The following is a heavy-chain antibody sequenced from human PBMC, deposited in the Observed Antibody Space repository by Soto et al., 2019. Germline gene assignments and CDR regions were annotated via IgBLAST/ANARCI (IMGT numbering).Heavy chain of an antibody. CDR3: TKNDDHGPD. J-gene: IGHJ4*02. CDR2: IRSQAYGGTA. V-gene: IGHV3-49*04. CDR1: GFTFANYP. D-gene: IGHD1-1*01. Sequence: HPGGSLRLSCATSGFTFANYPMSWVRQAPGKGPEWLGFIRSQAYGGTADYAASVEGRFTISRDDSTSIAYLQMNNLETEDTAVYYCTKNDDHGPDGGKGTLVTVS.